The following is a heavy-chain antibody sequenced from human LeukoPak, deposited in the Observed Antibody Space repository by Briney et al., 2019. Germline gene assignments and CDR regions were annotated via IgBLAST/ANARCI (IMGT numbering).Heavy chain of an antibody. J-gene: IGHJ4*02. CDR2: IIPIFGTA. V-gene: IGHV1-69*06. D-gene: IGHD6-19*01. Sequence: ASVKVSCKASGGTFSSYAISWVRQAPGQGLEWMGGIIPIFGTANYAQKFQGRVTTTADKSTSTAYMELSSLRSEDTAVYYCARSYSSGWYGGEDYWGQGTLVTVSS. CDR1: GGTFSSYA. CDR3: ARSYSSGWYGGEDY.